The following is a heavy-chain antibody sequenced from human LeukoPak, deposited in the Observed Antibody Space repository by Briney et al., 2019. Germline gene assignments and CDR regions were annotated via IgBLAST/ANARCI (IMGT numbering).Heavy chain of an antibody. CDR2: ISSSSSII. CDR3: ARDRLGNYYDAFDI. J-gene: IGHJ3*02. CDR1: GFSFSNYG. Sequence: PGGSLRLSCAASGFSFSNYGMNWVRQAPGKGLEWVAYISSSSSIIYYADSVKGRFTISRDNARTSLYLQMNSLRAEDTAVYYCARDRLGNYYDAFDIWGQGTMVTVSS. V-gene: IGHV3-48*01. D-gene: IGHD1-26*01.